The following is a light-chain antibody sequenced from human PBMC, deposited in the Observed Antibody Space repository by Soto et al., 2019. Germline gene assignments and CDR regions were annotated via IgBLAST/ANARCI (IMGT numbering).Light chain of an antibody. V-gene: IGKV1-39*01. Sequence: DIQMTQSPSSLSASVGDRVTITCRASQSISSYLNWYQQKPGKAPKLLIYAASSLHSGVPSRFSGSGFGTDFTLTISSLQPEDFAAYYCQQSYNTSLTFGGGTKVDI. CDR2: AAS. CDR3: QQSYNTSLT. CDR1: QSISSY. J-gene: IGKJ4*01.